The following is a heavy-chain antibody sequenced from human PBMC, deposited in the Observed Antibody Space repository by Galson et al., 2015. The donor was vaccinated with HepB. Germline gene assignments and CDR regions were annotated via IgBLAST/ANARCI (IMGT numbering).Heavy chain of an antibody. CDR3: TKRGSCSGSTCHHHFDY. D-gene: IGHD2-15*01. Sequence: SLRLSCAASGFTFSSYSMSWVRQAPGKGLEWVSVISSSGSSTYYADSVRGRFAISRDNSKNTLYLQMNSLRAEDTAVYYCTKRGSCSGSTCHHHFDYWGQGTQVTVSS. V-gene: IGHV3-23*01. CDR1: GFTFSSYS. J-gene: IGHJ4*02. CDR2: ISSSGSST.